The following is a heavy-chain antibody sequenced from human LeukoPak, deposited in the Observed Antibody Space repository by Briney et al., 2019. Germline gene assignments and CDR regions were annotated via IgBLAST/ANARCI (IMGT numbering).Heavy chain of an antibody. D-gene: IGHD3-22*01. Sequence: ASVKVSCKASGGTFSSCAISWVRQAPGQGLEWMGGIIPIFGTANYAQKFQGRVTITADESTSTAYMELSSLRSEDTAVYYCARIIDSSGYYSDYFDYWGQGTLVTVSS. CDR3: ARIIDSSGYYSDYFDY. V-gene: IGHV1-69*13. CDR1: GGTFSSCA. J-gene: IGHJ4*02. CDR2: IIPIFGTA.